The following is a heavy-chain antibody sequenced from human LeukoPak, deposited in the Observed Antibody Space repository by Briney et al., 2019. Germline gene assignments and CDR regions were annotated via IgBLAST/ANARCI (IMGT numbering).Heavy chain of an antibody. Sequence: GGSLRLXCAASGFTFNTHEMNWVRQAPGKGLEWVSYISSGGSTKYYADSVKGRFTISRDNAKDSLYLQMNSLRAEDTAVYYCASHGDAFGIWGQGTMVTVSS. V-gene: IGHV3-48*03. J-gene: IGHJ3*02. CDR1: GFTFNTHE. CDR2: ISSGGSTK. CDR3: ASHGDAFGI.